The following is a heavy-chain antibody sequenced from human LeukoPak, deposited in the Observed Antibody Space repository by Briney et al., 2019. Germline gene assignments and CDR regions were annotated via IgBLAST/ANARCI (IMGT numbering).Heavy chain of an antibody. CDR3: ARRIVVVSADPKYYYFYMDV. V-gene: IGHV4-34*01. J-gene: IGHJ6*03. CDR1: GGSFSGYY. CDR2: INHSGST. D-gene: IGHD2-21*01. Sequence: SETLSLTCAVYGGSFSGYYWSWIRQPPGKGLEWIGEINHSGSTNYNPSLKSRVTISVDTSKNQFSLKLSSVTAADTAVYYCARRIVVVSADPKYYYFYMDVWGKGATVTVSS.